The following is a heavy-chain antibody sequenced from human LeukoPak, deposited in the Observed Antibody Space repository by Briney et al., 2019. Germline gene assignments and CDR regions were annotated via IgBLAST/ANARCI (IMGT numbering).Heavy chain of an antibody. CDR1: GGSISSYY. CDR3: ARDAAATLFDY. Sequence: PSETPSLTCTVSGGSISSYYWSWIRQPAGKGLEWIGRIYTSGSTNYNPSLKSRVTMSVDTSKDQFSLKLSSVTAADTAVYYCARDAAATLFDYWGQGTLVTVSS. D-gene: IGHD6-25*01. V-gene: IGHV4-4*07. J-gene: IGHJ4*02. CDR2: IYTSGST.